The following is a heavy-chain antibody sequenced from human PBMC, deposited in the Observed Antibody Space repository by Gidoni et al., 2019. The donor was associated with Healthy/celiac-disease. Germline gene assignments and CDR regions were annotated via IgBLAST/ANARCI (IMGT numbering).Heavy chain of an antibody. CDR3: AKDRGTYDILAWFDP. CDR1: GFPFRRYG. D-gene: IGHD3-9*01. V-gene: IGHV3-30*18. Sequence: QVQLVESGGCVVPPGGSLIPSCPAYGFPFRRYGMHWVRQAPGKGLEGVAVISYDGSNKYYADSVKGRFTISRDNSKNTLYLQMNSLRAEDTAVYYCAKDRGTYDILAWFDPWGQGTLVTVSS. CDR2: ISYDGSNK. J-gene: IGHJ5*02.